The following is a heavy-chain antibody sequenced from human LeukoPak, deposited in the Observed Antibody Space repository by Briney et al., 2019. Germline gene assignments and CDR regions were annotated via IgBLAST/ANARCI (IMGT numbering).Heavy chain of an antibody. Sequence: GASVKVSCKTSGYSFTRYGISWVRQAPGQGLEWMRWISGSNGNTNYAQKFQGRVTMTTDTSTGTAYMDLRNLRFDDTAVYFCARSGRGTYYYFDLWGQGTLVTVSS. CDR3: ARSGRGTYYYFDL. CDR1: GYSFTRYG. CDR2: ISGSNGNT. J-gene: IGHJ4*02. V-gene: IGHV1-18*01. D-gene: IGHD1-26*01.